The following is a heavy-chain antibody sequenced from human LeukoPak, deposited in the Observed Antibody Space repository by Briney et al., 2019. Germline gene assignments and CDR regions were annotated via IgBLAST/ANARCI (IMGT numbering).Heavy chain of an antibody. CDR2: IWYDGSNK. Sequence: GGSLRLSCAASGFTFSSFAMNWVRQAPGKGLEWVAVIWYDGSNKYYADSVKGRFTISGDNSKNTLYLQMNSLRAEDTAVYYCARDLAAARGKFDYWGQGTLVTVSS. CDR3: ARDLAAARGKFDY. V-gene: IGHV3-33*08. CDR1: GFTFSSFA. D-gene: IGHD6-13*01. J-gene: IGHJ4*02.